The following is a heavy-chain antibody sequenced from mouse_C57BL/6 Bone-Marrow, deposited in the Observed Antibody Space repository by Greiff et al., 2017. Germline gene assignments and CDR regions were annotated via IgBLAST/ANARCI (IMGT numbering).Heavy chain of an antibody. D-gene: IGHD2-1*01. CDR1: GFNIKDDY. CDR3: TPYGKFDY. Sequence: VQLKESGAELVRPGASVKLSCTASGFNIKDDYMHWVKQRPEQGLEWIGWIDPENGDTEYASKFQGKATLTADTSSNTAYLRLISLTSEDTSFYYCTPYGKFDYWGQGTTLTVSS. V-gene: IGHV14-4*01. CDR2: IDPENGDT. J-gene: IGHJ2*01.